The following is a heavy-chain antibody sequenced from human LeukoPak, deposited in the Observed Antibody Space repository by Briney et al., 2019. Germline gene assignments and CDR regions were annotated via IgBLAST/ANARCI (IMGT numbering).Heavy chain of an antibody. V-gene: IGHV1-46*01. J-gene: IGHJ5*01. D-gene: IGHD1-26*01. CDR3: ARGPYSYSPFDS. CDR1: GFTFIPYY. CDR2: INSSGGTT. Sequence: GASVKVSYKASGFTFIPYYMHWVRQAPGQGLEWMGEINSSGGTTTYAQKFQGRVTMTRDTSTSTLYMDLSSLRSEDTAVYYCARGPYSYSPFDSWGQGTLVTVSS.